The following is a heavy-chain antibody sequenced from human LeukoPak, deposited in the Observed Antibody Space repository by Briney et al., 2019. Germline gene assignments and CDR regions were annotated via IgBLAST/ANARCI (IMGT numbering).Heavy chain of an antibody. Sequence: SETLSLTCTVSGGSISSSSYYWGWIRQPPGKGLEWIGSIYYSETTYYNPSLKSRVTISVDTSKNQFSLRLSSVTAADTAVYYCARQRYYGSGSYSLNWFDPWGQGTLVTVSS. CDR3: ARQRYYGSGSYSLNWFDP. CDR1: GGSISSSSYY. V-gene: IGHV4-39*01. J-gene: IGHJ5*02. CDR2: IYYSETT. D-gene: IGHD3-10*01.